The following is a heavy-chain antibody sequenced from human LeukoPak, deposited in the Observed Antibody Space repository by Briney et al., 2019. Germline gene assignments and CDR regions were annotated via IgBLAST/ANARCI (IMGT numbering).Heavy chain of an antibody. Sequence: PSETLSLTCTVSGYSISSGYYWGWIRQPPGKGLEWIGSIYHSGSTYYNPSLKSRVTISVDTSKNQFSLKLSSVTAAGTAVYYCARVSDSSGYYPDALFDYWGQGTLVTVSS. CDR2: IYHSGST. V-gene: IGHV4-38-2*02. CDR1: GYSISSGYY. D-gene: IGHD3-22*01. CDR3: ARVSDSSGYYPDALFDY. J-gene: IGHJ4*02.